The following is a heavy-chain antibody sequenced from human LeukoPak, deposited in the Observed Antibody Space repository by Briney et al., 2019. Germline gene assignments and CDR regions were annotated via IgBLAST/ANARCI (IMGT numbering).Heavy chain of an antibody. CDR2: INHSGST. Sequence: SETLSLICAVYGGSFSGYYWSWIRQPPGKGLEWIGEINHSGSTNYNPSLKSRVTISVDTSKNQFSLMLSSVTAADTAVYYCARVGVAAAGATYDYWGQGTLVTVSS. CDR3: ARVGVAAAGATYDY. D-gene: IGHD6-13*01. J-gene: IGHJ4*02. V-gene: IGHV4-34*01. CDR1: GGSFSGYY.